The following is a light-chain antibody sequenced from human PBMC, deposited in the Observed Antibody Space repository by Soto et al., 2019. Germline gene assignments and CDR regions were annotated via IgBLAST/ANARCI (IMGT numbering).Light chain of an antibody. J-gene: IGKJ4*01. V-gene: IGKV3-20*01. CDR3: QQYITSPLT. Sequence: EIVLTQSPGTLSLSPGERATLSCRASQSITINYLAWYLQRPVQAPRLLIYGESSRATGIPYRFSGSGSGTDFTVTISRLNAEDFDVYCCQQYITSPLTFGGGTKVEIK. CDR2: GES. CDR1: QSITINY.